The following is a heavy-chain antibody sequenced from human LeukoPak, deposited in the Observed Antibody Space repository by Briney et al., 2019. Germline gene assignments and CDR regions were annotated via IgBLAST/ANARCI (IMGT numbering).Heavy chain of an antibody. CDR3: ARGGTSGWRTPNDDY. D-gene: IGHD6-19*01. CDR1: GYSFPSYG. CDR2: ISAYNGYT. Sequence: ASVKVPCKASGYSFPSYGISWVRQAPGQGLEWMGWISAYNGYTNYAQKLQGRVTMTTDTSTNTVYMELRSLRSDDTAVHYCARGGTSGWRTPNDDYWGQGTLVTVSS. J-gene: IGHJ4*02. V-gene: IGHV1-18*01.